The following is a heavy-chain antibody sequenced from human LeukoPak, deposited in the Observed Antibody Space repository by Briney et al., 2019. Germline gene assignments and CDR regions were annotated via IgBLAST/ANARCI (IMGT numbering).Heavy chain of an antibody. CDR2: IKSKSAGGTT. J-gene: IGHJ4*02. D-gene: IGHD3-10*01. CDR3: SGSGSFYNPGY. Sequence: GGSLRLSCAASGFTFSHAWMTWVRQAPGKGLEWVGRIKSKSAGGTTDYAAPVKGRFTISRDDSKNTLYLQMTSLKTEDTAVYYCSGSGSFYNPGYWGQGTLVTVSS. CDR1: GFTFSHAW. V-gene: IGHV3-15*01.